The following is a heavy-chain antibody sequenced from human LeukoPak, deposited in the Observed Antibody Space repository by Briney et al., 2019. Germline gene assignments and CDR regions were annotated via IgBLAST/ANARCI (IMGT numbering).Heavy chain of an antibody. D-gene: IGHD2-2*01. CDR1: GGTFSSYA. J-gene: IGHJ4*02. CDR3: ARGDGGYCSSTSCYYFDY. CDR2: IIPILGIA. Sequence: ASVKVSCKASGGTFSSYAISWVRQAPGQGLEWMGRIIPILGIANYAQKFQGRVTITADKSTSTAYMELSSLRSEDTAVYYCARGDGGYCSSTSCYYFDYWGQGTLATVSS. V-gene: IGHV1-69*04.